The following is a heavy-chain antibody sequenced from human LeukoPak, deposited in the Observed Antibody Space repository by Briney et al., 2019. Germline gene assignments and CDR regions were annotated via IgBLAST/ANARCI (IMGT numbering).Heavy chain of an antibody. V-gene: IGHV4-39*07. J-gene: IGHJ4*02. CDR1: GASISGSGYY. D-gene: IGHD3-22*01. Sequence: SETLSLTCAVSGASISGSGYYLGWIRQPPGKGLEWIGSIYYTGSTNCNPSLKSRVIISVDTSKNQFSLRLTSVTAADTAVYYCARGVDYYDSSYYFDYWGQGTLVTVSS. CDR3: ARGVDYYDSSYYFDY. CDR2: IYYTGST.